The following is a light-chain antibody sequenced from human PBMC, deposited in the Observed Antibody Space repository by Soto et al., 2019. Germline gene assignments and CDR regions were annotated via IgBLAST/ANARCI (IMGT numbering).Light chain of an antibody. CDR1: QSVSSY. Sequence: EIVLTQSPATLSLSPGERPTLSCRASQSVSSYLAWYQQKPGQAPRLLIYDASNRATGIPARFSGSGSGTDFTLTISSLEPEDFAVYYCQQRSNLWTFGQGTKVEIK. J-gene: IGKJ1*01. CDR2: DAS. CDR3: QQRSNLWT. V-gene: IGKV3-11*01.